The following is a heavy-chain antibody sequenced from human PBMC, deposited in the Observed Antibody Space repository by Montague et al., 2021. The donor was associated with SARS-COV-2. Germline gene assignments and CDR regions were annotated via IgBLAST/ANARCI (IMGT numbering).Heavy chain of an antibody. J-gene: IGHJ4*02. V-gene: IGHV4-39*01. Sequence: SETLSLTCTVSGGSLSSSSYYWGWLRPPPGKELDWIRSIYYSAITYSTLSLQIRITISVYTSKNQFSLKLISVTAADTAVYYWASHERQWLRLYPYYFDYWGQGTLVTVSS. CDR1: GGSLSSSSYY. CDR3: ASHERQWLRLYPYYFDY. CDR2: IYYSAIT. D-gene: IGHD5-12*01.